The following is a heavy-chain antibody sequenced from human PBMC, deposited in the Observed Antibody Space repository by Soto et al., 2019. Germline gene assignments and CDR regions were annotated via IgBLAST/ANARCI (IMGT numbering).Heavy chain of an antibody. Sequence: QVQLVQSGAEVKKPGASVKVSCKASGYTFTGYYMHWVRQAPGQGLEWMGWINPNSGGTNYAQKLQWRVTMNRDASISTAYMELSRLRSDDTAVYYCARVPVTIFGVVIIPVWFDPWGQGTLVTVSS. CDR1: GYTFTGYY. D-gene: IGHD3-3*01. J-gene: IGHJ5*02. CDR2: INPNSGGT. V-gene: IGHV1-2*02. CDR3: ARVPVTIFGVVIIPVWFDP.